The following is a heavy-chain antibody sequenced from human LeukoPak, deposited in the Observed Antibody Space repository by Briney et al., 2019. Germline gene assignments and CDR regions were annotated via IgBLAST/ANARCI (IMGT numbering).Heavy chain of an antibody. V-gene: IGHV3-23*01. Sequence: GGSLRLSCAASGFTFSSYAMSWVRQAPGKGLEWVSAISGSGGSTYYADSVKGRFTISRDNSKNTLYLQMNSLRAEDTAVYYCAKYGLYSSSWYEGGGNAFDIWGQGTMVTVSS. J-gene: IGHJ3*02. D-gene: IGHD6-13*01. CDR1: GFTFSSYA. CDR3: AKYGLYSSSWYEGGGNAFDI. CDR2: ISGSGGST.